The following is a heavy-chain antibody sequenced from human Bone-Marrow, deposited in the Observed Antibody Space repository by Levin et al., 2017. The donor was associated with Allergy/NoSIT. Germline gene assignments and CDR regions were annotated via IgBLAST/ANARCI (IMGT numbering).Heavy chain of an antibody. CDR1: GFTFSNTW. Sequence: PGGSLRLSCAASGFTFSNTWMSWVRQAPGKGLEWLGRIMSQKDGGTTEYAAAVKDRFIISRDDSKNTLYLQLNSLRTDDTAVFYCTTDGIGIRFWGQGTLVTVSS. J-gene: IGHJ1*01. CDR2: IMSQKDGGTT. D-gene: IGHD2-21*01. CDR3: TTDGIGIRF. V-gene: IGHV3-15*01.